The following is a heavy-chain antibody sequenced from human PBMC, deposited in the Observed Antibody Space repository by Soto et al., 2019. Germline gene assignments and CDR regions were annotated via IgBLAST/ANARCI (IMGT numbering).Heavy chain of an antibody. V-gene: IGHV1-18*04. CDR3: ARLLGTHSSGLHLGFDP. Sequence: ASVKVSCKASGYTFTSYGISWVRQAPGQGLEWMGWISAYNGNTNYAQKLQGRVTMTTDTSTSTAYKELRSLRADDTAVYYCARLLGTHSSGLHLGFDPWGQGTLVTVSS. J-gene: IGHJ5*02. CDR1: GYTFTSYG. D-gene: IGHD6-19*01. CDR2: ISAYNGNT.